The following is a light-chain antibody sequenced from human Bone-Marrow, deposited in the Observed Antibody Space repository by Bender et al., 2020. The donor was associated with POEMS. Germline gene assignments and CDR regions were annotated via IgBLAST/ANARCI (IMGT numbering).Light chain of an antibody. CDR2: DDS. J-gene: IGLJ2*01. CDR3: QVWDTTIAV. Sequence: SYELTQPPSVSVAPGETARITCGGNNIGRKSVHWYQQKPGQAPMLVVYDDSERPSGIPERLSGSNAGNTAILTISSAQAGDEAAYYCQVWDTTIAVFGGGTKLTVL. V-gene: IGLV3-21*02. CDR1: NIGRKS.